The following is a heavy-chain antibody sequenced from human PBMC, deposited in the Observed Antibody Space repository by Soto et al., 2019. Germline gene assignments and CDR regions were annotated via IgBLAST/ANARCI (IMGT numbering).Heavy chain of an antibody. CDR3: AGGTTINNYFGMDV. CDR1: GGTFSNYA. CDR2: IIPFFGTA. V-gene: IGHV1-69*01. D-gene: IGHD1-1*01. Sequence: QVQLVQSGAEVKKPGSSVKVSCKASGGTFSNYAINWVRQAPGQGLEWMGGIIPFFGTAIYAQKFQGRVTIIADASTTTSYMEMSSLRSADTAVYYCAGGTTINNYFGMDVWGQGTTVTVSS. J-gene: IGHJ6*02.